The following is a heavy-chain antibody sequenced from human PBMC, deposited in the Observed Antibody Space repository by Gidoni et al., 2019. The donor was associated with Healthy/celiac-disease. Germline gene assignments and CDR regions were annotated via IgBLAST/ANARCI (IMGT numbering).Heavy chain of an antibody. D-gene: IGHD6-19*01. CDR3: AKDLGGGQWLLTYYYYYGMDV. Sequence: QVQLVESGGGVVQPGRSLRLSCAASGFTFSSYGMHWVRQAPGKGLEWVAVISYDGSNKYYADSVKGRFTISRDNSKNTLYLQMNSLRAEDTAVYYCAKDLGGGQWLLTYYYYYGMDVWGQGTTVTVSS. J-gene: IGHJ6*02. CDR1: GFTFSSYG. CDR2: ISYDGSNK. V-gene: IGHV3-30*18.